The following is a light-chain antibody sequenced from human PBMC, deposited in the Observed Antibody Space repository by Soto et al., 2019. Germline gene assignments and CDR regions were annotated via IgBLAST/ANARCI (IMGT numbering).Light chain of an antibody. V-gene: IGLV1-36*01. J-gene: IGLJ3*02. CDR3: VTWDDSLNGPV. CDR1: SSNIGNNA. Sequence: QSVLTQPPSVSEAPRQRVTISCSGSSSNIGNNAVNWYQHLPGKAPKLLIYYDDLLPSGVSDRFSGSKSGTSASLAISGLQSEDEADYYCVTWDDSLNGPVFGGGTQLTVL. CDR2: YDD.